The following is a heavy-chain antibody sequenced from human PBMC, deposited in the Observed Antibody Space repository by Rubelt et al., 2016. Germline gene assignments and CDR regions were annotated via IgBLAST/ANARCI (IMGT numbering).Heavy chain of an antibody. D-gene: IGHD6-19*01. J-gene: IGHJ6*02. V-gene: IGHV4-34*02. Sequence: QVQLQQWGAGLLRPSETLSLTCAVSGGSFNNYYWAWIRQPPGKGPEWIGEIDHGGSTRYNPSLKSRISISVDTSKNLFSLRLSSVTAADTAVFYCARHVSSGWYYYDGMDVWGQGTTVTVSS. CDR1: GGSFNNYY. CDR3: ARHVSSGWYYYDGMDV. CDR2: IDHGGST.